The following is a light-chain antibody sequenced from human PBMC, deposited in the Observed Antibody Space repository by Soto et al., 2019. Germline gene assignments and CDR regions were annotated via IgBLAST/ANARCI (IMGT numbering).Light chain of an antibody. V-gene: IGLV2-14*01. CDR2: EVS. Sequence: QSVLAQPASVSGSPGQSITISCTGTSSDVGGYNYVSWYQQHPGKAPKLMIYEVSNRPSGVSNRFSGSKSGYTASLTTSGLQAEDEADYYCSSYTTSSTLYVFGSGTKV. CDR3: SSYTTSSTLYV. J-gene: IGLJ1*01. CDR1: SSDVGGYNY.